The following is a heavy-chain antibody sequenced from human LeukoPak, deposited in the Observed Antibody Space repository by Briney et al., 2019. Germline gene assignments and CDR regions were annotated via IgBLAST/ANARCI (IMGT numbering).Heavy chain of an antibody. CDR3: ARAPRDRGYCGATSCFEYMDV. D-gene: IGHD2-2*01. CDR2: IFYNGNT. J-gene: IGHJ6*03. V-gene: IGHV4-59*01. Sequence: SETLSLTCAVYSGSFSGYYWSWLRQPPGKGLEWIAYIFYNGNTKYNPSLKSRVTISVDTSKTQFSLKVTSVTAADTAVYYCARAPRDRGYCGATSCFEYMDVWGRGTTVTISS. CDR1: SGSFSGYY.